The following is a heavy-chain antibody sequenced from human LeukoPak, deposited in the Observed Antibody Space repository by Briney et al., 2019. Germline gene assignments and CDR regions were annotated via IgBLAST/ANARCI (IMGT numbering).Heavy chain of an antibody. D-gene: IGHD3-10*01. J-gene: IGHJ4*02. CDR1: GFTFSSYA. CDR3: ARDSYYYGSGSYYPAYYFDY. Sequence: PGRSLRLSCAASGFTFSSYAMHWVRQAPGKGLEWVAVISYDGSNKYYADSVKGRFTISRDNSKNTLYLQMNSLRAEDTAVYYCARDSYYYGSGSYYPAYYFDYWGQGTLVTVSS. V-gene: IGHV3-30*04. CDR2: ISYDGSNK.